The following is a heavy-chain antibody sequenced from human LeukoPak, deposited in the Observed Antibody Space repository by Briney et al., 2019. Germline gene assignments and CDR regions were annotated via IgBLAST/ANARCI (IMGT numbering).Heavy chain of an antibody. J-gene: IGHJ4*02. V-gene: IGHV3-23*01. CDR2: ISGSGGST. Sequence: GGSLRLSCAASGFTFSSYAMSWVRQAPGKGLEWVSAISGSGGSTYYADSVKGRFTISRDNSKNTLYLQMNSLRAEDTAIYYCARGTVVTPNDYWGQGTLVTVSS. CDR1: GFTFSSYA. D-gene: IGHD4-23*01. CDR3: ARGTVVTPNDY.